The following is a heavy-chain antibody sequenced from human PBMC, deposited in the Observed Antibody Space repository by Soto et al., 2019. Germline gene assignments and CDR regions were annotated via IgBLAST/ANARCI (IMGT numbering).Heavy chain of an antibody. J-gene: IGHJ6*03. CDR1: GFTVSSNY. CDR3: ARDGVRRYYDIVTGYDKMDYMDV. Sequence: EVQLVESGGGLVQPGGSLRLSCAASGFTVSSNYMSWVRQAPGKGLEWVSVIYSGGSTYYADSVKGRFTISRDNSKNTLYLQMNSLRAEGTAVYYCARDGVRRYYDIVTGYDKMDYMDVWGKGTTVTVSS. D-gene: IGHD3-9*01. CDR2: IYSGGST. V-gene: IGHV3-66*01.